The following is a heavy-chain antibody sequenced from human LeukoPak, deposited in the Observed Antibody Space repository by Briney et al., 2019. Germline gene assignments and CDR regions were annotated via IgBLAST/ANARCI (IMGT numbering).Heavy chain of an antibody. D-gene: IGHD3-3*01. CDR1: GYTFTSYG. V-gene: IGHV1-18*01. CDR3: ATATTIFGVVDDY. J-gene: IGHJ4*02. CDR2: ISAYNGNT. Sequence: ASVKVSCMASGYTFTSYGISWVRQAPGQGLEWMGGISAYNGNTNYAQKLQGRVTMTTDTSTSTDYMELRSLGSDDTAVYYCATATTIFGVVDDYWGQGTLVTVSS.